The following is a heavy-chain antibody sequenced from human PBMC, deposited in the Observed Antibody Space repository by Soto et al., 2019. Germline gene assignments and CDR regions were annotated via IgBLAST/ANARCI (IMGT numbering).Heavy chain of an antibody. Sequence: GASVKVSCKASGGTFSSYAISWVRQAPGQGLEWMGGIIPIFGTANYAQKFQGRVTITADESTSTAYMELSSLRSEDTAVYYCARDAYYYGSGSYYNFGGHDWGQGTLVTVSS. J-gene: IGHJ4*02. CDR2: IIPIFGTA. CDR3: ARDAYYYGSGSYYNFGGHD. D-gene: IGHD3-10*01. CDR1: GGTFSSYA. V-gene: IGHV1-69*13.